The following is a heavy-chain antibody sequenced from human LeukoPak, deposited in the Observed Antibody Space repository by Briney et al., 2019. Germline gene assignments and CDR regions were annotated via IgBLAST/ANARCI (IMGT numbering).Heavy chain of an antibody. J-gene: IGHJ4*02. V-gene: IGHV3-21*01. Sequence: GGSLRLSCAASGFTFSSYSMNWVRQAPGKGLEWFSSISSSSSYIYYADSVKGRFTISRDNAKNSLYLQMNSLRAEDTALHYCARPEPLSGYSSSSPLDYWGQGTLVTVSS. CDR3: ARPEPLSGYSSSSPLDY. D-gene: IGHD6-6*01. CDR2: ISSSSSYI. CDR1: GFTFSSYS.